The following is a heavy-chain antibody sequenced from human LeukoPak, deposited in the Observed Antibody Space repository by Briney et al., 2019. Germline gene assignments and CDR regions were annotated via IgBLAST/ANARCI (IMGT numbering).Heavy chain of an antibody. CDR1: GGSITSYY. CDR2: IYYSGST. V-gene: IGHV4-59*01. D-gene: IGHD3-10*01. CDR3: ARDRGRATWFDP. Sequence: SETLSLTCTVSGGSITSYYWHWIRQPPGKGLEWTGYIYYSGSTNYNPSLKSRVTISVDTSRNQFSLKLHSVTAADTAVYYCARDRGRATWFDPWGQGTAVTVSS. J-gene: IGHJ5*02.